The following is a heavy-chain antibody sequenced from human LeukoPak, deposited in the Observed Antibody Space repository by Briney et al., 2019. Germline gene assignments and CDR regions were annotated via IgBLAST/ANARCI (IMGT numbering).Heavy chain of an antibody. V-gene: IGHV3-21*01. CDR3: ERGRLSSASEWGDFDY. Sequence: GGSLRLSCAASGFTFRSYSMNWVRQAPGKGLEWVSSISSSSSYIYYAHSVKGRFTISRDNAKSSLYLQMISVRAEDTAVYYCERGRLSSASEWGDFDYWGQGTLVTVSS. D-gene: IGHD6-6*01. CDR1: GFTFRSYS. CDR2: ISSSSSYI. J-gene: IGHJ4*02.